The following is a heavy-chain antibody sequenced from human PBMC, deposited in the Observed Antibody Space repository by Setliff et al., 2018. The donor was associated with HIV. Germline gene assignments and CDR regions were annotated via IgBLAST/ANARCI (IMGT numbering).Heavy chain of an antibody. CDR2: IKNRANGGTT. J-gene: IGHJ4*02. CDR3: RTEADCTSRTCPGTFEC. V-gene: IGHV3-15*01. Sequence: PGGSLRLSCAASGFTFSDAWMSWVRQAPGKGLEWVARIKNRANGGTTHYAAPVNGRFTISRDDSKNTLYLQMNSLKTEDTAVYYCRTEADCTSRTCPGTFECWGQGTLVTVSS. D-gene: IGHD2-2*01. CDR1: GFTFSDAW.